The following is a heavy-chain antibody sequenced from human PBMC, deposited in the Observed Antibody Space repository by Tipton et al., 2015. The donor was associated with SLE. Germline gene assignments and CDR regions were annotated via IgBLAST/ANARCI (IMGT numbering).Heavy chain of an antibody. Sequence: TLSLTCTVSGGSIRSDDYYWTWIRQHPGKALEWIGHINYGGSTYYKPSLKSRLTISVDTSKNQFSLKLSSVTAADTAVYFCARGGVGGYDYFDYWGQGTLVTVSS. J-gene: IGHJ4*02. CDR2: INYGGST. D-gene: IGHD5-12*01. CDR1: GGSIRSDDYY. V-gene: IGHV4-31*03. CDR3: ARGGVGGYDYFDY.